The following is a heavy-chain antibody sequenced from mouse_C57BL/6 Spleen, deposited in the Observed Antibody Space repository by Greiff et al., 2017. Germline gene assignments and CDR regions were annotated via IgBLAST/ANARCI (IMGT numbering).Heavy chain of an antibody. J-gene: IGHJ2*01. Sequence: EVQRVESGGGLVKPGGSLKLSCAASGFTFSSYAMSWVRQTPEKRLEWVATISDGGSYTYYPDNVKGRFTISRDNAKNNLYLQMSHLKSEDTAMYYGAREGTTGGYYFDYWGQGTTLTVSS. CDR1: GFTFSSYA. D-gene: IGHD1-1*01. CDR3: AREGTTGGYYFDY. CDR2: ISDGGSYT. V-gene: IGHV5-4*01.